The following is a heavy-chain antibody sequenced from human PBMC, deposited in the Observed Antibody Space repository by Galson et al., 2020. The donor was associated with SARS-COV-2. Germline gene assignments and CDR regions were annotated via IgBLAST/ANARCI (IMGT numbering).Heavy chain of an antibody. J-gene: IGHJ4*02. CDR1: GFTFSSYA. CDR2: ISGSGGST. Sequence: GGSLRLSCAASGFTFSSYAMSWVRQAPGKGLEWVSAISGSGGSTYYADSVKGRFTISRDNSKNTLYLQMNSLRAEDTAVYYCAKWEWGGSYPNNMGFDYWGQGTLVTVSS. CDR3: AKWEWGGSYPNNMGFDY. D-gene: IGHD1-26*01. V-gene: IGHV3-23*01.